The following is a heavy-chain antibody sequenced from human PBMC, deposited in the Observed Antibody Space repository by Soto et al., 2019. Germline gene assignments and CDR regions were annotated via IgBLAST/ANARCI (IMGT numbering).Heavy chain of an antibody. CDR3: ARPTISGYDGFDAFDI. D-gene: IGHD5-12*01. Sequence: GESLKISCKGSGYSFTSYWIGWVRQMPGKGLEWMGIIYPGDSDTRYSPSFQGQVTISADKSISTAYLQWSSLKASDTAMYYCARPTISGYDGFDAFDIWGQGTMVTVSS. V-gene: IGHV5-51*01. CDR1: GYSFTSYW. J-gene: IGHJ3*02. CDR2: IYPGDSDT.